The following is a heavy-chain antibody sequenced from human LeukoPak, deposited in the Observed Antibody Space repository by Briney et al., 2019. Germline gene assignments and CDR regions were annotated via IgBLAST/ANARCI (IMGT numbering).Heavy chain of an antibody. CDR3: AKETRRYPGGWFDP. CDR2: IKQDGSEK. J-gene: IGHJ5*02. CDR1: GFTFSSYG. D-gene: IGHD1-14*01. Sequence: HPGRSLRLSCAASGFTFSSYGMHWVRQAPGKGLEWVAKIKQDGSEKYYVDSVRGRFTISRDNDKNSLFLQMNSLRAEDTAVYYCAKETRRYPGGWFDPWGQGTLVTVSS. V-gene: IGHV3-7*03.